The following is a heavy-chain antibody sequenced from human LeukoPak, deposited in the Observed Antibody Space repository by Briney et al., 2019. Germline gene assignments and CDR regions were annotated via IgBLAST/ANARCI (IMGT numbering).Heavy chain of an antibody. Sequence: GESLKISCKGSGYSFTTYWIGWVRQMPGKGLEWMGIIYPGDSDTRYSPSFQGQVTISADRSISTAYLQLSSLKASDTAMYYCARGFYGGYYYYYYMDVWGKGTTVTVSS. CDR2: IYPGDSDT. D-gene: IGHD4/OR15-4a*01. J-gene: IGHJ6*03. V-gene: IGHV5-51*01. CDR3: ARGFYGGYYYYYYMDV. CDR1: GYSFTTYW.